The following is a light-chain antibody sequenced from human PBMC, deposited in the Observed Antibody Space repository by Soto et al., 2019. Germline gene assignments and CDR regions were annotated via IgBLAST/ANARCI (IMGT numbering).Light chain of an antibody. Sequence: EIVLTQSPGTLSLSPGERATLSCRASQSVSSSYLAWYQQKPGQAPRLLIYGASSRATGIPDRFSGSGSGTYFTITISRLEPEDFAFYYRQQYGTPLTFGGGTKVEIK. CDR3: QQYGTPLT. CDR1: QSVSSSY. J-gene: IGKJ4*01. V-gene: IGKV3-20*01. CDR2: GAS.